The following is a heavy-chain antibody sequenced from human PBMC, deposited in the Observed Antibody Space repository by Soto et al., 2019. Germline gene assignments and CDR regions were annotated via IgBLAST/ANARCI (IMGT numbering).Heavy chain of an antibody. V-gene: IGHV1-69*01. J-gene: IGHJ3*01. CDR3: ASGVGGLGGSSGWPDYAFDV. D-gene: IGHD6-19*01. Sequence: QVQLVQSGAEVKKPGSSVKVSCKASGGTFSNYALTWVRQAPGQGLEWMGGIIPLSGTPNYAQKVRGRVTISADESTSTAYLELSSLRSEDTAVYYCASGVGGLGGSSGWPDYAFDVWGQGTMVIVSS. CDR2: IIPLSGTP. CDR1: GGTFSNYA.